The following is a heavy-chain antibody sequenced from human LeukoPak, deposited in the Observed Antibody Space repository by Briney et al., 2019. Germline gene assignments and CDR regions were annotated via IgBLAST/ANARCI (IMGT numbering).Heavy chain of an antibody. J-gene: IGHJ4*02. V-gene: IGHV3-66*01. CDR3: ARSSDGDYYYYFDY. Sequence: GGSLRLSCVASGFTVSSNYMSWVRQAPGKGLEWVSVIYSGGSTEYADSVKGRFTVSRDNPKNTLYLQMNSLRAEDTAVYYCARSSDGDYYYYFDYWGQGTLVTVSS. D-gene: IGHD4-17*01. CDR2: IYSGGST. CDR1: GFTVSSNY.